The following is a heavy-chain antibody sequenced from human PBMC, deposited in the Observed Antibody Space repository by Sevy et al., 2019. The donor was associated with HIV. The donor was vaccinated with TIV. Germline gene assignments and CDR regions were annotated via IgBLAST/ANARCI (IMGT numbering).Heavy chain of an antibody. V-gene: IGHV3-73*01. CDR2: IRSKANSYAT. Sequence: GGSLRLSCAASGFTFSGSAMHWVRQASGKGLEWVGRIRSKANSYATAYAASVKGRFTISRDDSKNTAYLQMNSLKTEDTAVYYCTTFTFGGVIVHNWFDPWGQGTLVTVSS. CDR1: GFTFSGSA. CDR3: TTFTFGGVIVHNWFDP. D-gene: IGHD3-16*02. J-gene: IGHJ5*02.